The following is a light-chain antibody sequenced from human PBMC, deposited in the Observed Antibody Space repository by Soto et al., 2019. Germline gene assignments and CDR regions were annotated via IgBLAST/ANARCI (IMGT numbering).Light chain of an antibody. J-gene: IGKJ1*01. CDR3: QQYGSSPRT. Sequence: EIVLTQSPGTLSLSPGERATISCRASQSVSSSYLAWYQQKPGQAARLLIYGASSRATGIPDRFSGSGSGTDFTLTISRLEPEDFAVYYCQQYGSSPRTFGQGTKVDIK. V-gene: IGKV3-20*01. CDR1: QSVSSSY. CDR2: GAS.